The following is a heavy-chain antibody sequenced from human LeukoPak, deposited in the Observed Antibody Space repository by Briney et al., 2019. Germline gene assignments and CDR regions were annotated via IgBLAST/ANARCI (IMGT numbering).Heavy chain of an antibody. J-gene: IGHJ3*02. CDR1: GGSISSSSYS. D-gene: IGHD3-3*01. Sequence: SETLSLTCTVSGGSISSSSYSWGWIRQPPGKGLEWIGSIYYSGITYYNPSLKSRVTISVDTSKNQFSLKLSSVTAADTAVYYCARLRRYDFWSGYYNPPDAFDIWGQGTMVTVSS. V-gene: IGHV4-39*01. CDR2: IYYSGIT. CDR3: ARLRRYDFWSGYYNPPDAFDI.